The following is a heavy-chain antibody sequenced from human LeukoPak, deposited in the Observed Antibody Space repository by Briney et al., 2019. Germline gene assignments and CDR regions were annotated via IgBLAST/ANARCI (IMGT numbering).Heavy chain of an antibody. J-gene: IGHJ4*02. CDR3: ARMRVAGPNDY. D-gene: IGHD6-19*01. CDR2: ISAYNGNT. V-gene: IGHV1-18*01. CDR1: GYTFTSYG. Sequence: ASVKVSFKASGYTFTSYGISWVRQAPGQGLEWMGWISAYNGNTNYAQRLQGRVTMTTDTSTSTAYMELRSLRSDDTAVYYCARMRVAGPNDYWGQGTLVTVSS.